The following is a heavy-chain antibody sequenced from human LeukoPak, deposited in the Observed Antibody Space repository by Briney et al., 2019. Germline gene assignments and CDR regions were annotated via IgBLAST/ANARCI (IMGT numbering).Heavy chain of an antibody. Sequence: GGSLRLSCAASGFTFSSYSMNWVRQAPGKGLEWVSSISSSSSYIYYADSVKGRFTISRDNAKSSLYLQMNSLRAEDTAVYYCARDTPPYYDFWSGYYRHFDYWGQGTLVTVSS. CDR2: ISSSSSYI. V-gene: IGHV3-21*01. CDR3: ARDTPPYYDFWSGYYRHFDY. J-gene: IGHJ4*02. CDR1: GFTFSSYS. D-gene: IGHD3-3*01.